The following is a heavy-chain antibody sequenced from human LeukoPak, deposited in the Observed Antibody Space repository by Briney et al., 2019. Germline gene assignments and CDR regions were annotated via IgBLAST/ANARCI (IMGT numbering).Heavy chain of an antibody. D-gene: IGHD3-22*01. V-gene: IGHV4-34*01. J-gene: IGHJ4*02. CDR3: ARGRGYDSSAYLYYFDY. CDR2: INHSGST. CDR1: GGSFSGYY. Sequence: PSETLSLTCAVYGGSFSGYYWSWIRQPPGKGLEWIGEINHSGSTNYNPSLKSRVTISVDTSKNQFSLKLSSVTAADTAVYYCARGRGYDSSAYLYYFDYWGQGTLVTVSS.